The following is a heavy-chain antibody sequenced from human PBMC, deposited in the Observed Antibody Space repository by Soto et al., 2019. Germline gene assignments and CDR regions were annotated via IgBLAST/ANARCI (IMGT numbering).Heavy chain of an antibody. Sequence: GGSLRLSCAASGFTFSDYYMSWIRQAPGKGLEWVSYISSSGSTIYYADSVKGRFTISRDNAKNSLYLQMNSLRAEDTAVYYCARDQPTYYDILTGPEIDYWGQGTLVTVSS. CDR1: GFTFSDYY. J-gene: IGHJ4*02. D-gene: IGHD3-9*01. V-gene: IGHV3-11*01. CDR2: ISSSGSTI. CDR3: ARDQPTYYDILTGPEIDY.